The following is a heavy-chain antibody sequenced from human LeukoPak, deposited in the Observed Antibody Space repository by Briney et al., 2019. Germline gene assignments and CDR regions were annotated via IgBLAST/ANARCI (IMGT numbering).Heavy chain of an antibody. CDR2: IQYDGSNK. J-gene: IGHJ4*02. Sequence: GGSLRLSCAASGFTFSNYGMHWVRQAPGKGLEWVAFIQYDGSNKYYADSMKGRFTISRDNSKNTLYLQMNSLRAEDTAVYYCARDLLPYCSGGSCYSYFDYWGQGTLVTVSS. D-gene: IGHD2-15*01. CDR1: GFTFSNYG. CDR3: ARDLLPYCSGGSCYSYFDY. V-gene: IGHV3-30*02.